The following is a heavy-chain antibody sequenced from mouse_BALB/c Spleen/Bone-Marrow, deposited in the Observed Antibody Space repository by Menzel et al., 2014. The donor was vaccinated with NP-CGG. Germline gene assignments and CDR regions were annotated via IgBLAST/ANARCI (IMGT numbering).Heavy chain of an antibody. D-gene: IGHD2-4*01. CDR1: GFSLTGYG. V-gene: IGHV2-6-7*01. CDR2: IWGAGST. J-gene: IGHJ4*01. CDR3: ARDSFLITRALDY. Sequence: VKLVESGPGLVAPSQSLSITCTASGFSLTGYGVSWVRQSPGKGLVWLGMIWGAGSTDTNSALKSRLSISKGNSKSQVFLKMNSLQTDDTARYYCARDSFLITRALDYWGQGTSVTVSS.